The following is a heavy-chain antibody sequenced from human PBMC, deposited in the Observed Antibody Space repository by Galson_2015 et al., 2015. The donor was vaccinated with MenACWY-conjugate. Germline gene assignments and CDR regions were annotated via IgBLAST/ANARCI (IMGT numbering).Heavy chain of an antibody. J-gene: IGHJ4*02. CDR2: INTGNGNT. CDR3: ARQVSAGSTLDY. CDR1: GYTFTTYR. Sequence: SVKVSCKAFGYTFTTYRIHWVRQAPGQRLEWMGWINTGNGNTKFSEKFQGRVTNTWDTIASTAYMEVNSLKSEDTAVYYCARQVSAGSTLDYWGQGTLVTVSS. D-gene: IGHD3-10*01. V-gene: IGHV1-3*04.